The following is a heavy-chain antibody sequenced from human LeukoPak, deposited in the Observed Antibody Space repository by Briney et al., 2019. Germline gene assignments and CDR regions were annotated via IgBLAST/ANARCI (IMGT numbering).Heavy chain of an antibody. D-gene: IGHD2-15*01. V-gene: IGHV4-31*03. Sequence: PSQTLSLTCSVSGGSVNSGGHYWSWIRQHPGKGLEWIGHMYYSESTDYSPSLKSRVLISVDTSTNQFSLKLTSVTAADTAVYYCARELVVPDGGGYYYMDVWGIGTTVTVSS. CDR3: ARELVVPDGGGYYYMDV. J-gene: IGHJ6*03. CDR2: MYYSEST. CDR1: GGSVNSGGHY.